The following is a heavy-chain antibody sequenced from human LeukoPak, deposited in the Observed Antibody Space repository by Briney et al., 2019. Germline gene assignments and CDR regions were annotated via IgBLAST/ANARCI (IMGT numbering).Heavy chain of an antibody. CDR2: IYHSGST. V-gene: IGHV4-38-2*02. D-gene: IGHD4-11*01. Sequence: SETLSLTCTVSGYSISSGYYWGWIRQPPGKGLEWIGSIYHSGSTYYNPSLKSRVTISVDTSKNQFSLKLSSVTAADTAVYYCARLTTYSGPLQKYYFDYWGQGTLVTVSS. CDR3: ARLTTYSGPLQKYYFDY. CDR1: GYSISSGYY. J-gene: IGHJ4*02.